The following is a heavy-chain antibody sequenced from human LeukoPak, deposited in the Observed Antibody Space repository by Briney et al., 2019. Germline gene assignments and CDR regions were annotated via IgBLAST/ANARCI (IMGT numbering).Heavy chain of an antibody. Sequence: PSETLSLTCNVSGASLSTHSWTWIRQPAGKRQEWIGRIHASGSANYNPSLKSRVAMSVDTSNNQFSLKVTSVTAADTAVYYCARDNPPGSYDYWGQGTLVTVSS. V-gene: IGHV4-4*07. J-gene: IGHJ4*02. CDR1: GASLSTHS. D-gene: IGHD1-1*01. CDR2: IHASGSA. CDR3: ARDNPPGSYDY.